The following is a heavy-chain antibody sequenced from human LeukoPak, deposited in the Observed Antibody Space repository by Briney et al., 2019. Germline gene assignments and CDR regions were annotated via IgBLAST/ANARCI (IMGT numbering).Heavy chain of an antibody. Sequence: PSETLSLTCAVYGGSFSDYFWNWIRQPPGKGLEWIGEINHGGGTRYNPSLKSRATISVDTSKKQFSLNLTSVTAADTAVYYCARSGSYYNFDYWGQGTLVTVSS. CDR1: GGSFSDYF. D-gene: IGHD1-26*01. V-gene: IGHV4-34*01. CDR3: ARSGSYYNFDY. J-gene: IGHJ4*02. CDR2: INHGGGT.